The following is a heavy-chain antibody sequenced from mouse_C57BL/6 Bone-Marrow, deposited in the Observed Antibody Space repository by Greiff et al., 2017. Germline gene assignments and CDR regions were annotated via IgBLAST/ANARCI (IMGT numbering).Heavy chain of an antibody. CDR2: IDPANGNT. D-gene: IGHD4-1*02. CDR1: GFHIKNTY. V-gene: IGHV14-3*01. Sequence: VQLQQSVAELVRPGASVKLSCTASGFHIKNTYMHWVKQRPEQGLEWIGRIDPANGNTKYAPKFQGKATITADTSSNTAYLQLSSLTSEDTAIYYCARPLNWALAMDYWGQGTSVTVSS. J-gene: IGHJ4*01. CDR3: ARPLNWALAMDY.